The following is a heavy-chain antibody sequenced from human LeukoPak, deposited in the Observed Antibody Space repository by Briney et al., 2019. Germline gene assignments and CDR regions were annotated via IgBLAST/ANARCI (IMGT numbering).Heavy chain of an antibody. CDR1: GGSISSGDYY. Sequence: SETLSLTCTVSGGSISSGDYYWSWIRQPPGKGLEWIGYIYYSGSTYYNPSLKSRVTISVDTSKNQFFLKLSSVTAADTAVYYCARDRRYFDWLFNFDYWGQGTLVTVSS. J-gene: IGHJ4*02. CDR3: ARDRRYFDWLFNFDY. V-gene: IGHV4-30-4*01. CDR2: IYYSGST. D-gene: IGHD3-9*01.